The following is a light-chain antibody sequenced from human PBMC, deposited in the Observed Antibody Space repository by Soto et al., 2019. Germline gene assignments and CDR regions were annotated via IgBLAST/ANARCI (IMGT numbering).Light chain of an antibody. Sequence: EIVLTQSPGTLSLSPGERATLSCRASQSVSSSYLAWYQQKPGQAPRLLIYGASSRATGIPDRFSGSGSGTDFTLTISRLEPEDFAVYYCQHYPNSPGTFGQGTKVEIK. V-gene: IGKV3-20*01. CDR3: QHYPNSPGT. J-gene: IGKJ1*01. CDR2: GAS. CDR1: QSVSSSY.